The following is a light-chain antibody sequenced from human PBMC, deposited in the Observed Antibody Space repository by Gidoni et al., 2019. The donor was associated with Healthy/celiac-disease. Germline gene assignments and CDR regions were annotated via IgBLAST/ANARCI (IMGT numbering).Light chain of an antibody. CDR2: AAA. J-gene: IGKJ2*01. CDR3: QQRSNWPPMYT. V-gene: IGKV3-11*01. CDR1: QSVSSY. Sequence: MLTPSPSPLSLSPGERATLSCTASQSVSSYLALYQQKRGQAHRLLIYAAANRTTGSPARLSGSGSGTDFTLTISSLEPEDVAVDYCQQRSNWPPMYTFGQGTKLEIK.